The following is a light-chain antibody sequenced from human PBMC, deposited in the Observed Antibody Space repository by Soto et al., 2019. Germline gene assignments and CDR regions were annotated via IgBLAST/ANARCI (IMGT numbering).Light chain of an antibody. V-gene: IGKV1-9*01. CDR1: QGITNV. CDR3: QQLNNWPIP. J-gene: IGKJ5*01. Sequence: DIELKQSPAVLSASIGDRVTITCRASQGITNVLAWYQQKPGKAPKLLIYVASSMHSGVPSRFRGSGSGTEFTLTISSLQSEDFAVYFCQQLNNWPIPFGQGTRLAIK. CDR2: VAS.